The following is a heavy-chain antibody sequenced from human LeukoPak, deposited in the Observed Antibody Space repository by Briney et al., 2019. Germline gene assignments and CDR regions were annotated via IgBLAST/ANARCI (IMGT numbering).Heavy chain of an antibody. CDR1: GCTFTDYY. CDR2: IHPNSGGT. D-gene: IGHD1-26*01. CDR3: ARAQGEGYYPGFDY. V-gene: IGHV1-2*02. Sequence: ASVKVSCKASGCTFTDYYMHWVRQASGQGLEWMGWIHPNSGGTKFAHRFQGRVTITRDPSISTDYLELSRLGSDDTAVYFCARAQGEGYYPGFDYWGQGTLVTVSS. J-gene: IGHJ4*02.